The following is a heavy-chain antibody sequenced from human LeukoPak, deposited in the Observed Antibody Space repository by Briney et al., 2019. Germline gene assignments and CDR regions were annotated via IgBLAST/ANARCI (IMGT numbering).Heavy chain of an antibody. CDR3: AKDRVGAMPMNFLDY. Sequence: GGSLRLSCAASGFTVSSNYMSWVRQAPGKGLEWVSVIYSGGSTYYADSVKGRFTISRDNSKNTLNLQLNSLRAEDTALYYCAKDRVGAMPMNFLDYWGQGTPVIVSS. CDR1: GFTVSSNY. V-gene: IGHV3-53*01. J-gene: IGHJ4*02. CDR2: IYSGGST. D-gene: IGHD1-26*01.